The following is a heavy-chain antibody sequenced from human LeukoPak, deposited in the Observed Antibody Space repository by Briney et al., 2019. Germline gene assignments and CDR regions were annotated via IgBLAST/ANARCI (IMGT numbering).Heavy chain of an antibody. V-gene: IGHV1-2*06. Sequence: ASVKVSCKASGYTFTAYYMHWLRQAPGQGLEWMGRINPNSGGTNYAQKFQGRVTMTRDTSISTAYMELSRLRSDDTAVYYCARARKTGGDRYYFDYWGQGTLVTVSS. D-gene: IGHD1-14*01. CDR3: ARARKTGGDRYYFDY. J-gene: IGHJ4*02. CDR1: GYTFTAYY. CDR2: INPNSGGT.